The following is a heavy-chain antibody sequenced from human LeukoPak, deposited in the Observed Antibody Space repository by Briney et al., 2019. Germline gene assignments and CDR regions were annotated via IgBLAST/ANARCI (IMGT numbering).Heavy chain of an antibody. CDR1: GFTFSDYY. V-gene: IGHV3-11*01. CDR3: ARDRFDDVRYSKYYFDY. CDR2: ISSSGSTI. D-gene: IGHD5-18*01. Sequence: GGSLRLSCAASGFTFSDYYMSWIRQAPGKGLEWVSYISSSGSTIYYAGSVKGRFTISRDNAKNSLYLQMNSLRAEDTAVYYCARDRFDDVRYSKYYFDYWGQGTLVTVSS. J-gene: IGHJ4*02.